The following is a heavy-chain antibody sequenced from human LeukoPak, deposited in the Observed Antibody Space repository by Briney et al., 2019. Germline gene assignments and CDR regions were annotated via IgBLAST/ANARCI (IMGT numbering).Heavy chain of an antibody. V-gene: IGHV3-48*01. CDR1: GFTFSSYS. J-gene: IGHJ4*02. CDR2: ISSSSSTI. D-gene: IGHD3-22*01. Sequence: GGSLRLSCAASGFTFSSYSMNWVRQAPGKGLEWVSYISSSSSTIYYADSVKGRFTISRDNSKNTLYLQMNSLRAEDTAVYYCAKEINYDSSGYYANWGQGTLVTVSS. CDR3: AKEINYDSSGYYAN.